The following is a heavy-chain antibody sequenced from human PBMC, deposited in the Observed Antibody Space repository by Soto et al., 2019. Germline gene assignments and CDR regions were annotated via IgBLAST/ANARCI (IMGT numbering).Heavy chain of an antibody. CDR3: ARDSSNAPPYFYGSGSPRPNYYYYYGMDV. CDR1: GGSISSYY. Sequence: PSETLSLTCTVSGGSISSYYRSWIRQPPGKGLEWIGYIYYSGSTNYNPSLKSRVTISVDTSKNQFSLKLSSVTAADTAVYYCARDSSNAPPYFYGSGSPRPNYYYYYGMDVWGQGTTVTVSS. J-gene: IGHJ6*02. V-gene: IGHV4-59*01. D-gene: IGHD3-10*01. CDR2: IYYSGST.